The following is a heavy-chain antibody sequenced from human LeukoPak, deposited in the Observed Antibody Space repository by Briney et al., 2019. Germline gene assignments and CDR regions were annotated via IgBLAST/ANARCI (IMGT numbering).Heavy chain of an antibody. D-gene: IGHD3-10*01. CDR1: GFTFSSYG. CDR2: ISYGGSNK. CDR3: AKGSGSYSAFGWLDP. J-gene: IGHJ5*02. Sequence: GGSLRLSCAASGFTFSSYGMHWVRQAPGKGLEWVAVISYGGSNKYYADSVKGRFTISRDNSKNTLYLQMNSLRAEDTAVYYCAKGSGSYSAFGWLDPWGQGTLVTVSS. V-gene: IGHV3-30*18.